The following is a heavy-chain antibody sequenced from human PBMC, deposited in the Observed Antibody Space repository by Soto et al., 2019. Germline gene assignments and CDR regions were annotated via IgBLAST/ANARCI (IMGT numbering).Heavy chain of an antibody. J-gene: IGHJ2*01. V-gene: IGHV3-33*06. CDR1: GFTFSSYG. CDR3: AKLQQIAVAVTRLGYFDR. CDR2: LWYDGSNK. D-gene: IGHD6-19*01. Sequence: QVQLEESGGGVVQPGRSLRLSCAASGFTFSSYGMHWFRQAPGKGLEWVAVLWYDGSNKYYTDSVKGRFTISRDNSKQPLYLQMNARGAEGVAVYYRAKLQQIAVAVTRLGYFDRGGSGTLVSVSS.